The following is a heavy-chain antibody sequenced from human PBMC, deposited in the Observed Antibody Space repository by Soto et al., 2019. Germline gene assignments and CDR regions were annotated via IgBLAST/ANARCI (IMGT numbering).Heavy chain of an antibody. CDR2: IYYSGST. D-gene: IGHD6-13*01. CDR1: GGSISSYS. J-gene: IGHJ5*02. CDR3: ARCGQQQVKWFDP. Sequence: SETLSLTCTVSGGSISSYSWSWIRQPPGKGLECIGYIYYSGSTNYNPSLKSRVTISVDTSKNQFSLRLGSVTAADTAVYYCARCGQQQVKWFDPWGQGTLVTVSS. V-gene: IGHV4-59*01.